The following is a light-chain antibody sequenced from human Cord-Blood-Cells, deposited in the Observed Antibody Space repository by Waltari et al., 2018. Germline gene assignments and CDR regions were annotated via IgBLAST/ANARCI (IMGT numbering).Light chain of an antibody. CDR3: QQSYSTPLT. CDR2: AAA. CDR1: QSISSY. Sequence: DIQMNQSPSSLSASVRERVPITCRASQSISSYLNWYQQKPGKVPKLLIYAAASLQSGVPSRFSGSGSGTDFTLTISSLQPEDFATYYCQQSYSTPLTFGGGTKVEIK. V-gene: IGKV1-39*01. J-gene: IGKJ4*01.